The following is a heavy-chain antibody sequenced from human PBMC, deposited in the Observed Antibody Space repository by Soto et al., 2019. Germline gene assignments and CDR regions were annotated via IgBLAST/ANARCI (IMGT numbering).Heavy chain of an antibody. D-gene: IGHD3-22*01. J-gene: IGHJ4*02. CDR2: IYYSGST. CDR1: GGSISSYY. Sequence: LSLTCTVSGGSISSYYWSWIRQPPGKGLEWIGYIYYSGSTNYNPSLKSRVTISVDTSKNQFSLKLSSVTAADTAVYYCASSVYDSRGYHDYWGQGTLVTVSS. CDR3: ASSVYDSRGYHDY. V-gene: IGHV4-59*01.